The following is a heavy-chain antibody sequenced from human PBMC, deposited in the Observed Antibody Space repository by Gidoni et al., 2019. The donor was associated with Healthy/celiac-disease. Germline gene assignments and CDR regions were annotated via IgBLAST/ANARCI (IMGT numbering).Heavy chain of an antibody. CDR1: GFTFSSYA. D-gene: IGHD3-10*01. CDR3: AREATNYYGSGSYYTPDAFDI. Sequence: QVQLVESGGGVVQPGRSLRLSCAASGFTFSSYAMHWVRQAPGKRLEWVAVISYDGSNKYYADSVKGRFTISRDNSKNTLYLQMNSLRAEDTAVYYCAREATNYYGSGSYYTPDAFDIWGQGTMVTVSS. V-gene: IGHV3-30-3*01. CDR2: ISYDGSNK. J-gene: IGHJ3*02.